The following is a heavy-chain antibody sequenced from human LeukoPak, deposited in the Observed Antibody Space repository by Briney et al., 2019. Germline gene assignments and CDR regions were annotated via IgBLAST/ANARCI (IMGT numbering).Heavy chain of an antibody. CDR3: ARPHYYDSSGYPTQFDY. CDR2: IYPGDSDT. D-gene: IGHD3-22*01. CDR1: GYSFTSYW. Sequence: GESLKISCKGSGYSFTSYWIGWVRPMPGKGLEWMGIIYPGDSDTRYSPSFQGQVTISADKSISTAYLQWSSLKASDTAMYYCARPHYYDSSGYPTQFDYWGQGTLVTVSS. J-gene: IGHJ4*02. V-gene: IGHV5-51*01.